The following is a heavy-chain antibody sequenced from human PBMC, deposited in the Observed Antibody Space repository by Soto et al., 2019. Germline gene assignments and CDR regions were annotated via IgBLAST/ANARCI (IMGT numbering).Heavy chain of an antibody. CDR3: ARENGLQTYCSGNTCFHNYYGMDV. CDR1: GYTFTSYY. Sequence: QVQLVQSGAEVKKPGASVKVSCKASGYTFTSYYMHWVRQAPGQGPEWMGIIDPSGGSTTYAQQLEGRVTMTRDTSTRTVYMELSSLRSEDTAMYYCARENGLQTYCSGNTCFHNYYGMDVWGQGTTVTVSS. V-gene: IGHV1-46*04. CDR2: IDPSGGST. D-gene: IGHD2-15*01. J-gene: IGHJ6*02.